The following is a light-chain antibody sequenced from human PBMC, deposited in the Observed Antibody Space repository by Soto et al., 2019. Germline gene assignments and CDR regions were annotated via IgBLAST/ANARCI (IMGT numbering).Light chain of an antibody. Sequence: LTQPAAVSGSPGQSITISCTRTSSDVGSYNFVSWYQQHPGKVPKVMIYEVSKRPSGVSDRFSGSKSGNTASLTISGLQAEDEADYYCCADAGRSTYVFGTGTKVTVL. J-gene: IGLJ1*01. CDR2: EVS. CDR1: SSDVGSYNF. V-gene: IGLV2-23*02. CDR3: CADAGRSTYV.